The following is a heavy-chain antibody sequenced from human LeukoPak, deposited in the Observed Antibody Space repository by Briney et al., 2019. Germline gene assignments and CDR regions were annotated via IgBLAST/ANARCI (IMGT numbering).Heavy chain of an antibody. D-gene: IGHD3-10*01. V-gene: IGHV1-69*13. Sequence: ASVKVSCKASGGTFSSYAISWVRQAPGQGLEWMGGIIPIFGTANYAQKFQGRVTITADESTSTAYMELSSLRSEDTAVDYCAXXXXXXGSGSYYPYFDYWGQGTLVTVSS. J-gene: IGHJ4*02. CDR2: IIPIFGTA. CDR1: GGTFSSYA. CDR3: AXXXXXXGSGSYYPYFDY.